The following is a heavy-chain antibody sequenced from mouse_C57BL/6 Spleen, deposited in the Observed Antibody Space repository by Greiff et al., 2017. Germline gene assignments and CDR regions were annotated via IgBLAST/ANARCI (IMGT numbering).Heavy chain of an antibody. Sequence: VQLQQPGAELVKPGASVKLSCKASGYTFTSYWMHWVKQRPGQGLEWIGMIHPNSGSTNYNEKFKSKATLTVDKSSSTAYMQLSSLTSEDSAVYYCARGSFITTVVATDVWGTGTTVTVSS. J-gene: IGHJ1*03. CDR3: ARGSFITTVVATDV. D-gene: IGHD1-1*01. CDR1: GYTFTSYW. CDR2: IHPNSGST. V-gene: IGHV1-64*01.